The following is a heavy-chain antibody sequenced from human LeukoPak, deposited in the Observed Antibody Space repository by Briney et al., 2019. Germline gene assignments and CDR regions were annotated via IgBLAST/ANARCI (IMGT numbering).Heavy chain of an antibody. V-gene: IGHV3-11*05. CDR3: ARAPVPARWFDP. D-gene: IGHD2-2*01. CDR2: MSSGDYT. CDR1: GFTFSDYY. J-gene: IGHJ5*02. Sequence: GGSLRLSCTASGFTFSDYYMSWIRQAPGKGLEWVSFMSSGDYTNYADSVKGRFTISRDNARNSVYPQMNSLRADDTAVYFCARAPVPARWFDPWGQGTLVTVSS.